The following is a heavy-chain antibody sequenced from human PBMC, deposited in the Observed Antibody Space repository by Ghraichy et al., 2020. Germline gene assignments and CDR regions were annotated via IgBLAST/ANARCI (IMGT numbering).Heavy chain of an antibody. CDR1: GYSFTRYW. Sequence: GGSLRLSCKGSGYSFTRYWIGWVRQMPGKGLEWMGIIYPVDSDTRYSPSFQGQVTISADKSISTAYLQWSSLKASATAMYYCASQLSGGYSYDPFDYWGQGTLVTVSS. D-gene: IGHD5-12*01. V-gene: IGHV5-51*01. CDR3: ASQLSGGYSYDPFDY. CDR2: IYPVDSDT. J-gene: IGHJ4*02.